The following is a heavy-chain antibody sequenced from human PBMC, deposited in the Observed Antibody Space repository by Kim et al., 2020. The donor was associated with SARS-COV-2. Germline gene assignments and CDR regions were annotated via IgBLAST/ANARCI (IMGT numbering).Heavy chain of an antibody. Sequence: GGSLRLSCAASGFTVTTYWMHWVRQAPGKGPVWVSRIKSEGTGISYADSVKGRFTISRDNANNTLYLPMDNLRDEDPAVYYCASDTVLYGLDVWGQGTTVTVS. V-gene: IGHV3-74*01. D-gene: IGHD4-4*01. CDR2: IKSEGTGI. CDR1: GFTVTTYW. J-gene: IGHJ6*02. CDR3: ASDTVLYGLDV.